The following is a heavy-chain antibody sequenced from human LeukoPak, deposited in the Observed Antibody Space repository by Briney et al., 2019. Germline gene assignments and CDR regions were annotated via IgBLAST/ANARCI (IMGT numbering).Heavy chain of an antibody. CDR2: INSDGTST. CDR1: GFTFSRYW. J-gene: IGHJ4*02. V-gene: IGHV3-74*01. CDR3: GTLVVMWEVDY. D-gene: IGHD1-26*01. Sequence: GGSLRLSCAASGFTFSRYWMFWVRQAPGKGLVWVSRINSDGTSTNYADSVKGRFTISRDNTKSTLYLQMNSLRPEDTAVYYCGTLVVMWEVDYWGQGALVTVSS.